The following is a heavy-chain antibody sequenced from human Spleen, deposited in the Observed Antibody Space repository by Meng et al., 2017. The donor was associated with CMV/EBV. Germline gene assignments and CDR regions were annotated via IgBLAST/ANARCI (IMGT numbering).Heavy chain of an antibody. CDR3: ARTNFYSSSPHDY. CDR2: IYYSGST. CDR1: GGSISSSSYY. Sequence: SETLSLTCTVSGGSISSSSYYWGWIRQPPGKGLEWIGSIYYSGSTYYNPSLKSRVTISVDTSKNQFSLKLSSVTAADTAVYYCARTNFYSSSPHDYWGQGTLVTVSS. D-gene: IGHD6-6*01. J-gene: IGHJ4*02. V-gene: IGHV4-39*07.